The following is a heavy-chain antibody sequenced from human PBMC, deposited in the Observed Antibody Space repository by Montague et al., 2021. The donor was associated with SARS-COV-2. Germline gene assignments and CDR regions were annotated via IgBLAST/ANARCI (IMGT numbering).Heavy chain of an antibody. V-gene: IGHV3-23*01. CDR1: GFTFGSSA. CDR2: INGGGGSA. D-gene: IGHD3-22*01. Sequence: SLRLSCAASGFTFGSSAMSWVRQAPGKGLEWVSAINGGGGSAHFADSVRGRFTISRDNSKNTLYLQMNSLRAEDTAVYYCARGDPSSGSRTTFEFWGQGTLVTVSS. CDR3: ARGDPSSGSRTTFEF. J-gene: IGHJ4*02.